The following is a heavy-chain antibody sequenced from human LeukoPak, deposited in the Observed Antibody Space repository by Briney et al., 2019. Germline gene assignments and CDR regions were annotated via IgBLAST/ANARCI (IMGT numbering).Heavy chain of an antibody. CDR2: IYHSGST. CDR1: DGSISSSNW. CDR3: ARGFVRGAQAFDY. D-gene: IGHD3-10*01. J-gene: IGHJ4*02. Sequence: SETLSLTCAVSDGSISSSNWWSWVRQSPGKGLEWIGEIYHSGSTNYNPSLKSRVTISVDKSKNQFSLRLSSVTAADTAVYYCARGFVRGAQAFDYWGQGTLVTVSS. V-gene: IGHV4-4*02.